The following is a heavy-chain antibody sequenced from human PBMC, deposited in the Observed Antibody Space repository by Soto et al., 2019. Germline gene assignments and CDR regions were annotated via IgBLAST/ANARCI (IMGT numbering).Heavy chain of an antibody. CDR1: GDSINSRGYY. Sequence: QLQLQESGPGLVKPSETLSLTCTVSGDSINSRGYYWAWIRQPPGKGLEWIGSMYYSVGIDYNPSLKSRVTISVDTSRIHFSLKLISVTAADTAVYYCARQAYDTSDYFDYWGQGTLVTVSS. D-gene: IGHD3-22*01. CDR3: ARQAYDTSDYFDY. V-gene: IGHV4-39*01. J-gene: IGHJ4*02. CDR2: MYYSVGI.